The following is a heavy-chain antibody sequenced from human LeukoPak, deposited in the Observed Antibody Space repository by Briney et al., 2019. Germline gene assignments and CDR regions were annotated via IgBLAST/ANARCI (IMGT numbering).Heavy chain of an antibody. D-gene: IGHD2-15*01. Sequence: SETLSLTCTVSGGSISSFYWSWIRQPPGKGLEWIGYIYYTGSTNYNSSLKSRVTISVDTSKNQFSLNLSSVTAADTAIYYCAKDQLNRFCSGGSCSITHDYWGQGTLVTVSS. CDR2: IYYTGST. V-gene: IGHV4-59*01. J-gene: IGHJ4*02. CDR1: GGSISSFY. CDR3: AKDQLNRFCSGGSCSITHDY.